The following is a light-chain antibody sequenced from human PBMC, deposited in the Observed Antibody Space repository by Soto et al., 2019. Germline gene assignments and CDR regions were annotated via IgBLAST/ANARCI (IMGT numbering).Light chain of an antibody. CDR2: GAS. CDR1: QSISTY. Sequence: DIEMTQSPSSLSASVGDRVTITCRASQSISTYLNWYQKKPGKAPKSLIYGASTLQSGVPSRFSGSGSGTEFTLTISSLQPDDFATYYCQQYNSYSFGQGTKVDIK. CDR3: QQYNSYS. V-gene: IGKV1-17*01. J-gene: IGKJ1*01.